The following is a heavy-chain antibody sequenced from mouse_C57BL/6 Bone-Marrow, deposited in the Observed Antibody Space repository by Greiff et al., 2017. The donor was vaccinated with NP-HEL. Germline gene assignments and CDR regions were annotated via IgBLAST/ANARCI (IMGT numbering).Heavy chain of an antibody. J-gene: IGHJ3*01. Sequence: VQLQASGAELVRPGTSVKVSCKASGYAFTNYLIAWVKQRPGQGLEWIGVINPGSGGPNYNEKFKVKATLTADKSSSTAYMQLSSLTSEDSAVYFCARGDSSAYWGQGTLVTVSA. CDR3: ARGDSSAY. D-gene: IGHD3-2*02. CDR2: INPGSGGP. CDR1: GYAFTNYL. V-gene: IGHV1-54*01.